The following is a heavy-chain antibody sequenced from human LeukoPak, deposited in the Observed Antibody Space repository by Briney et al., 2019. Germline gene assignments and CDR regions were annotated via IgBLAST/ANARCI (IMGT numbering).Heavy chain of an antibody. V-gene: IGHV4-34*01. CDR2: INHSGST. Sequence: PSETLSLTCAVYGGSFSGYYWSWIRQPPGKGLEWIGEINHSGSTNYNPSLKSRVTISVDTSKNQFSLKLSSVTAAATAVYYCARRRIGVMWVYYFDYWGQGTLVTVSS. CDR1: GGSFSGYY. CDR3: ARRRIGVMWVYYFDY. J-gene: IGHJ4*02. D-gene: IGHD1-26*01.